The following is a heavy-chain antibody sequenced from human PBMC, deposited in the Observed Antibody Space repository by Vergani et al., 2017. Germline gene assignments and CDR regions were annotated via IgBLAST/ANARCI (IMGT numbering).Heavy chain of an antibody. J-gene: IGHJ6*03. CDR1: GGTFSSYA. CDR3: AGGIRRRTSDYYYYCMDV. Sequence: QVQLVQSGAEVKKPGSSVKVSCKASGGTFSSYAISWVRQAPGQGLAWMGRIIPIFGTANYAQKFQGRVTMTADKSTSTAHMERSSLRSEDTAVDYCAGGIRRRTSDYYYYCMDVWGKGTTVTVSS. CDR2: IIPIFGTA. D-gene: IGHD1-7*01. V-gene: IGHV1-69*14.